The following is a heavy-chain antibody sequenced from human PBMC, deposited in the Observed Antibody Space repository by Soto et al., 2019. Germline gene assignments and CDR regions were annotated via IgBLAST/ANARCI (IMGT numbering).Heavy chain of an antibody. CDR1: GFTFSSYW. J-gene: IGHJ4*02. CDR2: INSDGSST. Sequence: EVQLVESGGGLVQPGESLRLSCAASGFTFSSYWMHWVRQAPGKGLVWVSRINSDGSSTSYAGSVKGRFTISRDNAKTALYLRMNSLSAEDTAVYYCVRTSLVVAAATREDYWGQGTLVTVSS. V-gene: IGHV3-74*01. CDR3: VRTSLVVAAATREDY. D-gene: IGHD2-15*01.